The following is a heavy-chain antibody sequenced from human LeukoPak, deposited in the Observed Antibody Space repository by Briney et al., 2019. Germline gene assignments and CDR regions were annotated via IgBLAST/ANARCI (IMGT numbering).Heavy chain of an antibody. J-gene: IGHJ4*02. D-gene: IGHD5-18*01. CDR3: GKTTVGYSSGQKPAWPVDY. Sequence: GGSLRLSCAASGFTFTSYAMSWVRQAPGKGLEWVSAISDSGITTYYADSVKGRFTISRDNSKNTLYLQMNSLRAEDTAVYYCGKTTVGYSSGQKPAWPVDYWGQGTLVTVSS. CDR1: GFTFTSYA. CDR2: ISDSGITT. V-gene: IGHV3-23*01.